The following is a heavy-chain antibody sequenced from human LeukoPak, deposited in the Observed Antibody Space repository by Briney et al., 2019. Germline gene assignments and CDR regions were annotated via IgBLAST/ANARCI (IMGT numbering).Heavy chain of an antibody. J-gene: IGHJ5*02. CDR3: AMITMVRGVGFWFDP. D-gene: IGHD3-10*01. V-gene: IGHV4-31*03. Sequence: PSQTLSLTCTVSGGSISSGGYYWSWIRQHPGKGLEWFGYIYYSGSTYYNPSLKSRVTISVDTSKNQFSLKLSSVTAADTAVYYCAMITMVRGVGFWFDPWGQGILVTVSS. CDR2: IYYSGST. CDR1: GGSISSGGYY.